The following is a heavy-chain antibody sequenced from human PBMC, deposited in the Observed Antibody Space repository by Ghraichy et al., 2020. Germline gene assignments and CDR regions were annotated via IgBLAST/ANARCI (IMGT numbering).Heavy chain of an antibody. CDR1: GGSFSGYY. CDR2: INHSGST. Sequence: ETLSLTCAVYGGSFSGYYWSWIRQPPGKGLEWIGEINHSGSTNYNPSLKSRVTISVDTSKNQFSLKLSSVTAADTAVYYCARNYRWGTFDYWGQGTLVTVSS. CDR3: ARNYRWGTFDY. V-gene: IGHV4-34*01. J-gene: IGHJ4*02. D-gene: IGHD3-16*01.